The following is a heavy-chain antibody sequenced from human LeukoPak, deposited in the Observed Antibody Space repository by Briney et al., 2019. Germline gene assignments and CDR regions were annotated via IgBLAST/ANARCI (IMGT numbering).Heavy chain of an antibody. CDR2: ISSSSSYI. D-gene: IGHD5-24*01. Sequence: GGSLRLSCAASGFTFSSYTMNWVRQAPGKGLEWVSSISSSSSYIYFADSVKGRFTSSRDNAKNSLYLQMNSLRAEDTAVYYCARDRDGCGSHDYWGQGTLVTVSS. CDR3: ARDRDGCGSHDY. CDR1: GFTFSSYT. J-gene: IGHJ4*02. V-gene: IGHV3-21*01.